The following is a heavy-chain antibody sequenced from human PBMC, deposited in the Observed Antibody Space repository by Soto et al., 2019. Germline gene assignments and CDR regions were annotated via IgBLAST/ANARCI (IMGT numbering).Heavy chain of an antibody. CDR1: GFTFSSYS. Sequence: PGGSLRLSCAASGFTFSSYSMNWVRQAPGKGLEWVSSISSSSSYIYYADSVKGRFTISRDNAKNSLYLQMNSLRSEDTAVYYCARGTVAGTIVPFDYWGQGTLVTVSS. V-gene: IGHV3-21*04. J-gene: IGHJ4*02. CDR2: ISSSSSYI. D-gene: IGHD6-19*01. CDR3: ARGTVAGTIVPFDY.